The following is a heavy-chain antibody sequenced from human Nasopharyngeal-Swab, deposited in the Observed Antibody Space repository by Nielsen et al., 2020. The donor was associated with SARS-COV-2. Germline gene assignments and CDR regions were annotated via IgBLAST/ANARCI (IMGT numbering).Heavy chain of an antibody. V-gene: IGHV3-74*01. CDR3: ARDCDTATCYRSAPDT. J-gene: IGHJ5*01. D-gene: IGHD2-2*01. CDR2: INRDGSGT. CDR1: GFTFSSYW. Sequence: GESLKISCAGSGFTFSSYWMHWVRQAPGKGLMWVARINRDGSGTTDADSVKGLFTLSRDNAKNTLHLQMNTLSAEDTGVYYCARDCDTATCYRSAPDTWGQGTLVTVSS.